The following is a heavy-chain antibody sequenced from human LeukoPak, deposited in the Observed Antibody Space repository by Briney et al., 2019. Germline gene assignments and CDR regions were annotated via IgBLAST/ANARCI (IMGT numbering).Heavy chain of an antibody. CDR3: ARTLHSGWYLGRSSDI. D-gene: IGHD6-19*01. Sequence: ASETLSLTCTVSGGSISSYYWSWIRQPPGKGLEWIGYIYYSGSTNYNPSLKSRVTISVDTSKKHFSLKLSSVTAADTAVNYCARTLHSGWYLGRSSDIWGQGTMVTVSS. CDR1: GGSISSYY. CDR2: IYYSGST. J-gene: IGHJ3*02. V-gene: IGHV4-59*01.